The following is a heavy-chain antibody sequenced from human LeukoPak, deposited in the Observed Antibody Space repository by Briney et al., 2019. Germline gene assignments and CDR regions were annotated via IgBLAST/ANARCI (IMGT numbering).Heavy chain of an antibody. CDR1: GFTFSIYG. CDR2: IRYDGSNK. D-gene: IGHD1-26*01. J-gene: IGHJ4*02. CDR3: AKDHGGSYSESFDY. Sequence: GGSLRLSCAASGFTFSIYGMHWVRQAPGKGLEWVAFIRYDGSNKYYADSVKGRFTISRDNSKNTMYLQMNSLRAEDTAVYYCAKDHGGSYSESFDYWGQGTLVTVSS. V-gene: IGHV3-30*02.